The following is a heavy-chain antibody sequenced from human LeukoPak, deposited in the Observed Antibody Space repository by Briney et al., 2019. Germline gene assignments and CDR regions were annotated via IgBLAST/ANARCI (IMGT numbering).Heavy chain of an antibody. CDR1: GFTFSNAW. CDR2: IKSKTDSGTT. Sequence: GGSLRLSCAASGFTFSNAWMSWVRQAPGKGLEWVGRIKSKTDSGTTDYAAPVKGRFTISRDDSKNTLYLQMNSLKTEDTAVYYCGYYYDSSGYRFDYWGQGTLVTVSS. D-gene: IGHD3-22*01. J-gene: IGHJ4*02. V-gene: IGHV3-15*01. CDR3: GYYYDSSGYRFDY.